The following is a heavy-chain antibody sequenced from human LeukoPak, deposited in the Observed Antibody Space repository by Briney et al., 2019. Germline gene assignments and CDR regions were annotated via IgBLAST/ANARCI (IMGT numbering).Heavy chain of an antibody. Sequence: ASVKVSCKASGYTFTTYNINWVRQAPGQGLEWMGWISGYNGNTNYAQKLQGRGTMTTDTSTSTAYMELRSLKSDDTAVYYCASLKNYYDSSGYLVTDAFDIWGQGTIVTVSS. CDR3: ASLKNYYDSSGYLVTDAFDI. D-gene: IGHD3-22*01. J-gene: IGHJ3*02. V-gene: IGHV1-18*01. CDR1: GYTFTTYN. CDR2: ISGYNGNT.